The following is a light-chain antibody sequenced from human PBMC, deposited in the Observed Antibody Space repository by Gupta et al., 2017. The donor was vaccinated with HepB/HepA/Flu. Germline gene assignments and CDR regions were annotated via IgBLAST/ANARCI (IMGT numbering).Light chain of an antibody. CDR3: NSRDSSGNHVV. Sequence: SSELTQDHAVSVALGQTVRITCQGDSLRSYYASWYQQKPGQAPVLVISWKNNRPSGIPDRFSGSSSGNTASLTITGAQAEDEADYYCNSRDSSGNHVVFGGGTKLTVL. CDR2: WKN. CDR1: SLRSYY. V-gene: IGLV3-19*01. J-gene: IGLJ2*01.